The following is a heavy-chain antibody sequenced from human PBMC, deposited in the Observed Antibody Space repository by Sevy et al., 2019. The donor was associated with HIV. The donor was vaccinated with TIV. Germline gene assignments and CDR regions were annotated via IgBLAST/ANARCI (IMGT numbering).Heavy chain of an antibody. CDR1: GGSISGTENY. D-gene: IGHD3-22*01. CDR2: VYNKGVSYTPST. CDR3: ARTRDSSGYWDGLDI. V-gene: IGHV4-39*02. Sequence: SETLSLTCLVSGGSISGTENYGGWVRQTPEKGLEWIGSVYNKGVSYTPSTYYNPSFQSRVSISVDASNNHFSLRLTSVTAADSAVYYCARTRDSSGYWDGLDIWGQGTRVTVSS. J-gene: IGHJ3*02.